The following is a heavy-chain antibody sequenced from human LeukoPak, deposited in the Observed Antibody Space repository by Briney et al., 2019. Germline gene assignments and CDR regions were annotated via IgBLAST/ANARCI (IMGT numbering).Heavy chain of an antibody. V-gene: IGHV3-21*01. D-gene: IGHD6-19*01. J-gene: IGHJ3*02. CDR2: ISSSSSYI. CDR1: GFTFSSYG. CDR3: ARVRVSGWYGHDAFDI. Sequence: PGGSLRLSCAASGFTFSSYGMNWVRQAPGKGLEWVSSISSSSSYIYYADSVKGRFTISRDNAKNSLYLQMNSLRAEDTAVYYCARVRVSGWYGHDAFDIWGQGTMVTVSS.